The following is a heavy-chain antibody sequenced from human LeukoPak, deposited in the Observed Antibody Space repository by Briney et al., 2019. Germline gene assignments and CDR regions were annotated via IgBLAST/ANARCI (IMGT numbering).Heavy chain of an antibody. V-gene: IGHV3-7*01. Sequence: PGGSLRLSCAASGFTFSSYWMSWVRQAPGKGLEWVANIKQDGSEKYYVDSVKGRLTVSRDNAQNSLYLQMNSPRVEDTAVYYCARHCSNGVCLDYWGQGTLVTVSS. CDR1: GFTFSSYW. CDR3: ARHCSNGVCLDY. D-gene: IGHD2-8*01. CDR2: IKQDGSEK. J-gene: IGHJ4*02.